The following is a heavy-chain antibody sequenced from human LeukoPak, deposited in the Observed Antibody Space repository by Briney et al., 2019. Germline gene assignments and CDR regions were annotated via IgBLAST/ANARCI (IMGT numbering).Heavy chain of an antibody. J-gene: IGHJ3*02. Sequence: SQTLSLTCTVSGGSISSDGYYWSWIRQHPGKGLEWIGYIYHSGKPYYNPSLKSRIIMSIDTSENQFSLKLSPVTAADTAMYYCARVTLTSGAAIDIWGQGTVVTVSS. CDR2: IYHSGKP. D-gene: IGHD1-14*01. CDR1: GGSISSDGYY. V-gene: IGHV4-31*03. CDR3: ARVTLTSGAAIDI.